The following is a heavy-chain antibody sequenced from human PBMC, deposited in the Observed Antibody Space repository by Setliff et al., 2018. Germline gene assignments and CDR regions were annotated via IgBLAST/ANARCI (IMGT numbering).Heavy chain of an antibody. J-gene: IGHJ4*02. CDR2: IRSKAYGGTT. V-gene: IGHV3-49*04. CDR1: GFTFGDYA. Sequence: PGGSLRLSCTASGFTFGDYAMSWVRQAPGKGLEWVGFIRSKAYGGTTEYAASVKGRFTISRDDSKSIAYLQMSSLKTEDTALYYCTPWTGTSRLHYWGQGTLVTVSS. D-gene: IGHD1-7*01. CDR3: TPWTGTSRLHY.